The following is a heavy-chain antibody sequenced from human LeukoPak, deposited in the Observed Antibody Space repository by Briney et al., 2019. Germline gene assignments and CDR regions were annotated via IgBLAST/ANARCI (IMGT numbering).Heavy chain of an antibody. Sequence: GGSLRLSCAASGFTLRSYTMNWVRQAPGKGLEWVSPIGISSNKIYYADSVKGRFIISRDNAKNSVYPQMNSLRAEDTAVYYCAREVGAAGTYYYYYYMDVWGKGTTVTVSS. J-gene: IGHJ6*03. V-gene: IGHV3-21*01. CDR2: IGISSNKI. CDR1: GFTLRSYT. CDR3: AREVGAAGTYYYYYYMDV. D-gene: IGHD1-26*01.